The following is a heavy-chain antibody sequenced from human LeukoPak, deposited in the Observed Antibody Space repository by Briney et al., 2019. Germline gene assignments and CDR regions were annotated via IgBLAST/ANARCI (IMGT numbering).Heavy chain of an antibody. Sequence: PGRSLRLSCAASGFTFSSYGMHWVRQAPGKGLEWVAVIWYDGSNKYYADSVKGRFTISRDNSKNTLYLQMNSLRAEDTAVYYCAREGAEDYGAPTGGFDYWGQGTLVTVSS. CDR2: IWYDGSNK. V-gene: IGHV3-33*01. D-gene: IGHD4-17*01. CDR3: AREGAEDYGAPTGGFDY. CDR1: GFTFSSYG. J-gene: IGHJ4*02.